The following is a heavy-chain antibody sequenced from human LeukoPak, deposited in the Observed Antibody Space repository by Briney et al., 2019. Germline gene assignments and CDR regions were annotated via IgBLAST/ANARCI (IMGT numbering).Heavy chain of an antibody. CDR1: GFTFSSYS. Sequence: PGGSLRLSCAASGFTFSSYSMNWVRQAPGKGLEWVSSISSSSSYIYYADSVKGRFTISRDNAKNSLYLQMDSLRAEDTAVYYCARGLRSHGMDVWGQGTTVTVSS. J-gene: IGHJ6*02. V-gene: IGHV3-21*01. CDR2: ISSSSSYI. CDR3: ARGLRSHGMDV.